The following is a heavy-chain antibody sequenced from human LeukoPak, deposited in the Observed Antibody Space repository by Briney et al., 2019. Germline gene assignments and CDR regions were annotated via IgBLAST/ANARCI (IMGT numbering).Heavy chain of an antibody. D-gene: IGHD2-2*01. V-gene: IGHV4-59*12. CDR1: GFTFSSYS. Sequence: PGGSLRLSCAASGFTFSSYSMNWIRQPPGKGLEWIGSITYSGSTYYNPSLKRRVTISIDTSKNQFSLKLSSVTAADTAVYYCARERREQLLPPYTRSVTYFDYWGQGTLVTVSS. J-gene: IGHJ4*02. CDR3: ARERREQLLPPYTRSVTYFDY. CDR2: ITYSGST.